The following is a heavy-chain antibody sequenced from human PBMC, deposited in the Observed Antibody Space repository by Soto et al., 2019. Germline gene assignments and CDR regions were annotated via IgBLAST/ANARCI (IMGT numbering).Heavy chain of an antibody. CDR1: GFTFSSYA. D-gene: IGHD4-17*01. CDR3: AKWPYGDLIFDY. Sequence: PGGSLRLSCAASGFTFSSYAMSWVRQAPGKGLEWVSAISGSGGSTYYADSVKGRFTISRDNSKNTMYLQMNSLRAEDTAVYYFAKWPYGDLIFDYWGQGTLVTGSS. CDR2: ISGSGGST. J-gene: IGHJ4*02. V-gene: IGHV3-23*01.